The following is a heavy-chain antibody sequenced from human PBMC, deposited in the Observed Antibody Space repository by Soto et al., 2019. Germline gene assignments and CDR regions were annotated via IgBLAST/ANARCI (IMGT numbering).Heavy chain of an antibody. CDR2: INDSGST. D-gene: IGHD2-15*01. CDR1: GGSFNDDY. J-gene: IGHJ5*02. V-gene: IGHV4-34*01. CDR3: AAACGGGRCYPRNWFDP. Sequence: SETLSLTCAVEGGSFNDDYWSWIRQPPGKGLEWIGEINDSGSTKYNPSLKSRVTISVDTSKNQFSLNLSSVTAADTAVYYCAAACGGGRCYPRNWFDPWGQGTLVTVSS.